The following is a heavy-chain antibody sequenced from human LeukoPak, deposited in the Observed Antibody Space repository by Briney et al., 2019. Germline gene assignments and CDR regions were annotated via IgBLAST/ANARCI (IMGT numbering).Heavy chain of an antibody. CDR3: ARGSPGIAAAGIRY. V-gene: IGHV4-39*01. D-gene: IGHD6-13*01. Sequence: PSQTLSLTCTVSGGSISSSIYYWSWIRQPAGKGLEWIGSIYYSGSTYYNPSLKSRVTISVDTSKNQFSLKLSSVTAADTAVYYCARGSPGIAAAGIRYWGQGTLVTVSS. J-gene: IGHJ4*02. CDR2: IYYSGST. CDR1: GGSISSSIYY.